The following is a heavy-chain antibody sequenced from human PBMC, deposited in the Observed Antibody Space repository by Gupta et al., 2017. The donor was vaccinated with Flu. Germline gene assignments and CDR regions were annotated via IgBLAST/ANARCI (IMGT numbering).Heavy chain of an antibody. V-gene: IGHV3-23*01. Sequence: EVQLLESGGALVQPGGSLRLSCVGSGFIFSNFSIHWFRQTPGKVLEWLSAIGGTGFTTFYANSLNGRFSISRDNSKNTLYLQMNSLGAEDSAIYYCARDAVYNTVWGDFDYWGRGTLVTVSS. CDR3: ARDAVYNTVWGDFDY. CDR2: IGGTGFTT. CDR1: GFIFSNFS. D-gene: IGHD3-16*01. J-gene: IGHJ4*02.